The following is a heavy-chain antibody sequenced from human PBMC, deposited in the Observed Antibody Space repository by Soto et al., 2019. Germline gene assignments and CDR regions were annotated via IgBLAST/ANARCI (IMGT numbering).Heavy chain of an antibody. D-gene: IGHD5-18*01. V-gene: IGHV1-2*04. CDR2: INPNSGGT. Sequence: ASVKVSCKASGYTFTGYYMHWVRQAPGQGLEWMGWINPNSGGTNYAQKFQGWVTMTRDTSISTAYMELSRLRSDDTAVYYCARDWGIQLWSPGWFDPWGQGTLVTVSS. CDR1: GYTFTGYY. J-gene: IGHJ5*02. CDR3: ARDWGIQLWSPGWFDP.